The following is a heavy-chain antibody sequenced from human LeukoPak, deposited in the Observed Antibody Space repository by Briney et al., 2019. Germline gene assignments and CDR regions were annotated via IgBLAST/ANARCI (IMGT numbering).Heavy chain of an antibody. Sequence: GGSLRLSCAASGFNFGSYGMHWVRQPPGKGLEWVAVISYDGSHEYYADSVKGRFTISGDGSRNTLYLQMDSLRPEDTAMYYCSKSAVAGTHYYYYDMDVWGQGTTVTVSS. CDR2: ISYDGSHE. V-gene: IGHV3-30*18. D-gene: IGHD6-19*01. J-gene: IGHJ6*02. CDR3: SKSAVAGTHYYYYDMDV. CDR1: GFNFGSYG.